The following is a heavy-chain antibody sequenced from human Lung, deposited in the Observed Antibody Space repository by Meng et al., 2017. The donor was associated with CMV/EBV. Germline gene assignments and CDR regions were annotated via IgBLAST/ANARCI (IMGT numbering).Heavy chain of an antibody. D-gene: IGHD3-3*01. J-gene: IGHJ4*02. CDR3: ATIGGLYYDFWNY. Sequence: ASVKVSCKASGYTFTAYIMHWLRQAPGQVLEWMGWINPHSGGTKYAQKFQGRVTMTRDTSISTAYMELSSLRSDDTAVYYCATIGGLYYDFWNYWGQGTLVXVSS. CDR2: INPHSGGT. CDR1: GYTFTAYI. V-gene: IGHV1-2*02.